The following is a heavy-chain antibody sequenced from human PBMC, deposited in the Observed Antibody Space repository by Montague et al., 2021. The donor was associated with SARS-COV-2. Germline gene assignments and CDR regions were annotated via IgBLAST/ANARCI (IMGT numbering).Heavy chain of an antibody. V-gene: IGHV4-61*01. D-gene: IGHD6-6*01. CDR1: GASVASGNFY. CDR2: MYYTGHT. Sequence: SETLSLTCTVSGASVASGNFYWSWIRQPPGKGLEWIGYMYYTGHTNHXPSLESRVTMPVDPSKNQFSLTLTSVTAADTAVYYCARSRANVPSRPGFDYWGQGALVTVSS. CDR3: ARSRANVPSRPGFDY. J-gene: IGHJ4*02.